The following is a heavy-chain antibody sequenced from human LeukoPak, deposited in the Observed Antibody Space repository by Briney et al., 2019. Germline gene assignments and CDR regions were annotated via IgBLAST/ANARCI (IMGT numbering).Heavy chain of an antibody. CDR1: GYTFTGYY. J-gene: IGHJ4*02. Sequence: ASVKVSCKASGYTFTGYYMHWVRQAPGQGLEWMGWINPNSGGTNYAQKFQGRVTMTRDTSISTAYMELSRLRSDDTAVYYCARAFCGSSSCYLFLDYWGQGTLVTVSS. D-gene: IGHD2-2*01. CDR2: INPNSGGT. V-gene: IGHV1-2*02. CDR3: ARAFCGSSSCYLFLDY.